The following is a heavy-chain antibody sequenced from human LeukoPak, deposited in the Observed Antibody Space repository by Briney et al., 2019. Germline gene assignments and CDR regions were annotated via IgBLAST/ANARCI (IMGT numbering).Heavy chain of an antibody. Sequence: TGGSLRLSCAASGFTISTYAMTGVRQAPGKGLEWVSYITSSGATTYYADSVKGRFTIPRDISKNTLYLQMNSLTAEDSAVYYCAKEFIAGDGHVNCDSWGQGTLVTVSS. J-gene: IGHJ4*02. CDR2: ITSSGATT. CDR1: GFTISTYA. D-gene: IGHD5-24*01. CDR3: AKEFIAGDGHVNCDS. V-gene: IGHV3-23*01.